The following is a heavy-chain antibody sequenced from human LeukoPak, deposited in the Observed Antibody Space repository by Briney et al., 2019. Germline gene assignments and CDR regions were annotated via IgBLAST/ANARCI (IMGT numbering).Heavy chain of an antibody. D-gene: IGHD5-12*01. CDR1: GFAFSTYR. CDR2: ISSSSSDI. CDR3: ARDGATMIPHLAY. V-gene: IGHV3-48*02. J-gene: IGHJ4*02. Sequence: GGSLRLSCVASGFAFSTYRMAWVRQAPGKGVQCSSYISSSSSDIYYADSLKGRFTISRDNAKNSLYLQINSLTDEDTAMYYCARDGATMIPHLAYWGQGTLVTVSS.